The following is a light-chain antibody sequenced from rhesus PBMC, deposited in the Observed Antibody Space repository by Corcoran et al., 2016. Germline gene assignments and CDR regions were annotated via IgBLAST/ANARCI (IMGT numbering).Light chain of an antibody. CDR2: DAS. Sequence: DIQMTQSPSSLSASVGDRVTITCRASQGMTNHLSWYQQKPGRAPTLLIYDASTLQSGVPSRFSCRGSGTDFNLTISSLQPEDFATYYCLQYDSDPRAFGQGTKVEIK. J-gene: IGKJ1*01. CDR1: QGMTNH. CDR3: LQYDSDPRA. V-gene: IGKV1-43*02.